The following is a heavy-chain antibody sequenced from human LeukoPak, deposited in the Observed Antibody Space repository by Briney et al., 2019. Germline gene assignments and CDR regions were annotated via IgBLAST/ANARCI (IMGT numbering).Heavy chain of an antibody. CDR1: GFTFSSYG. D-gene: IGHD6-19*01. V-gene: IGHV3-30*18. CDR3: AKWGPGYSSGWYFDYYYYGMDV. J-gene: IGHJ6*02. CDR2: ISYDGSNK. Sequence: PGGSLRLSCAASGFTFSSYGMHWVRQAPGKGLEWVAVISYDGSNKYYADSVKGRFTISRDNSKNTLYLQMNSLRAEDTAVYYCAKWGPGYSSGWYFDYYYYGMDVWGQGTTVTVSS.